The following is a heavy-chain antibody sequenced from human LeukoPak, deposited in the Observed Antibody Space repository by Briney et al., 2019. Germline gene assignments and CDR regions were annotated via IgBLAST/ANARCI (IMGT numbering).Heavy chain of an antibody. D-gene: IGHD3-22*01. Sequence: SETLSLTCTVSGGSISSSSYYWGWIRQPPGKGLEGIGSIYYSGSTYYNPSLKSRVTISVDTSKNQFSLKLSSVTAADTAVYYCASSRRITMIVAFDYWGQGTLVTVSS. CDR3: ASSRRITMIVAFDY. J-gene: IGHJ4*02. CDR1: GGSISSSSYY. V-gene: IGHV4-39*01. CDR2: IYYSGST.